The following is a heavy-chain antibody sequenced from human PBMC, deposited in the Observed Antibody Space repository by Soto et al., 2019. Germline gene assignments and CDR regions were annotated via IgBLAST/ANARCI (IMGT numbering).Heavy chain of an antibody. J-gene: IGHJ4*02. D-gene: IGHD6-19*01. Sequence: SVKVSCKASGGTFSSYAISWVRQAPGQGLVWMGGIIPIFGTANYAQKFQGRVTITPDESTSTAYVEVSSLGPEDTAVYYCARGAPEQWLDPSSFGYMGQGNLGVFSS. CDR2: IIPIFGTA. CDR3: ARGAPEQWLDPSSFGY. CDR1: GGTFSSYA. V-gene: IGHV1-69*13.